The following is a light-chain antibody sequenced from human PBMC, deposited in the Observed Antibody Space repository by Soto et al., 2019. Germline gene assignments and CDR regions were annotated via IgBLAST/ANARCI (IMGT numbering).Light chain of an antibody. CDR1: SSDVGGFNY. J-gene: IGLJ1*01. CDR2: DVP. Sequence: QSALTQPASVSGSPGQSITISCTGTSSDVGGFNYVSWYQQHPGKAPKLMIYDVPNRPSGVSYRFAGSKSGNTASLTISGLQAEDEADYYCNSYTSRSTYVFGTGTKVTVL. CDR3: NSYTSRSTYV. V-gene: IGLV2-14*03.